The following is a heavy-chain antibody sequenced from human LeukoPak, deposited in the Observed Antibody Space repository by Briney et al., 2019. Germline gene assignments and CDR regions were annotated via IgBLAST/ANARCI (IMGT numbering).Heavy chain of an antibody. D-gene: IGHD1-1*01. J-gene: IGHJ1*01. CDR1: GFTFSSYG. V-gene: IGHV3-30*18. Sequence: PGRSLRPSCAASGFTFSSYGMHWVRQAPGKGLEWVAVISYDGSNKYYADSVKGRFTISRDNSKNTLYLQMISLRVEDTAVYYCAQHGGTTATTRYFQHGGQGTLVTVSS. CDR3: AQHGGTTATTRYFQH. CDR2: ISYDGSNK.